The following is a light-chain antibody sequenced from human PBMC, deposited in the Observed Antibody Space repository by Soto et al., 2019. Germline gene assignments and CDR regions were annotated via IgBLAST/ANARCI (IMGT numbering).Light chain of an antibody. CDR2: EVS. CDR1: SSDVGGYNY. CDR3: SSYAGSSTYV. V-gene: IGLV2-8*01. J-gene: IGLJ1*01. Sequence: QSALTQPPSASGSPGQSVTISCTGTSSDVGGYNYVSWYQQHPGKAPKLMIYEVSKRPSGVPDRFSGSKSGNTASLTVSGLQAEDEADYYCSSYAGSSTYVFATGTKVTVL.